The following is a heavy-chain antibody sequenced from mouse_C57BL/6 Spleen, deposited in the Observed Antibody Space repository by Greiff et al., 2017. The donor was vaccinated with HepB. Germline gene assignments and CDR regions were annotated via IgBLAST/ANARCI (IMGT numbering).Heavy chain of an antibody. CDR1: GYTFTSYW. D-gene: IGHD4-1*01. CDR3: ARWMSHWDNDAMDY. V-gene: IGHV1-69*01. Sequence: QVQLQQPGAELVMPGASVKLSCKASGYTFTSYWMHWVKQRPGQGLEWIGEIDPSDSYTNYNQKFKGKSTLTVDKSSSTAYMQLSSLTSEDSAVYYCARWMSHWDNDAMDYWGQGTSVTVSS. J-gene: IGHJ4*01. CDR2: IDPSDSYT.